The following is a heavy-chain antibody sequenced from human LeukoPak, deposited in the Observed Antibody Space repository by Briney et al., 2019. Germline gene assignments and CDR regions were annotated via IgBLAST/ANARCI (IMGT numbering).Heavy chain of an antibody. CDR3: VAYSSGWYGLFDY. CDR1: GYSFTSYW. CDR2: IYPGDSDT. D-gene: IGHD6-19*01. Sequence: GESLKISCKGSGYSFTSYWIGWVRQMPGKGLEWMGVIYPGDSDTRYSPSFQGQVTISADKSISTAYLQWSSLKASDTAMYYCVAYSSGWYGLFDYWGQGTLVTVSS. V-gene: IGHV5-51*01. J-gene: IGHJ4*02.